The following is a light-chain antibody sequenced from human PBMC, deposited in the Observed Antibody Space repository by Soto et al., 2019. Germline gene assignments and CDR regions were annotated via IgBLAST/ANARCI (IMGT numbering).Light chain of an antibody. CDR1: SSNIGSYY. J-gene: IGLJ3*02. Sequence: QSVLTQPPSASGTPGQRVTISCSGSSSNIGSYYVYWYQQLPGTAPKVLIYSNDQRPSGVPDRFSGSKSGTSASLAISGLRSEDEAVYYCAAWDDSLSGPWVFGGGTKLTVL. V-gene: IGLV1-47*02. CDR2: SND. CDR3: AAWDDSLSGPWV.